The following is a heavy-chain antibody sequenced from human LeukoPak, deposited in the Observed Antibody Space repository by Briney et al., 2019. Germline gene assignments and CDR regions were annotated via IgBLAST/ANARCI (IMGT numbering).Heavy chain of an antibody. D-gene: IGHD3-9*01. Sequence: KPSETLSLNCTVSGGSISSYYWSWIRQPPGKGLEWIGYIYYSGSTNYNPSLKSRVTISVDTSKNQFSLKLSSVTAADTAVYYCAREKTSYDILTGYESSYGMDVWGQGTTVTVSS. CDR1: GGSISSYY. CDR3: AREKTSYDILTGYESSYGMDV. V-gene: IGHV4-59*01. CDR2: IYYSGST. J-gene: IGHJ6*02.